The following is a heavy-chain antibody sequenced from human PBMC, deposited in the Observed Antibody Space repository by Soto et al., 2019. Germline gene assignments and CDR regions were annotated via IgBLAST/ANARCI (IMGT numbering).Heavy chain of an antibody. V-gene: IGHV3-53*04. D-gene: IGHD3-3*01. CDR1: GFTVSSNY. CDR3: ARALTFDFWSGYYSGPLDY. CDR2: IYSGGST. Sequence: PGGSLRLSCAASGFTVSSNYMSWVRQAPGKGLEWVSVIYSGGSTYYADSVRGRFTISRHNSKNTVYLQMNSLRAEDTAVYYCARALTFDFWSGYYSGPLDYWGQGALVTVSS. J-gene: IGHJ4*02.